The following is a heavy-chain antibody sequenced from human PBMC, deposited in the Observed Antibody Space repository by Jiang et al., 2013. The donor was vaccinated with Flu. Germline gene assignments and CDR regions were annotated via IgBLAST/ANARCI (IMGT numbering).Heavy chain of an antibody. CDR3: ARHGLLWFGELSTAKYYFDY. J-gene: IGHJ4*02. Sequence: TCTVSGGSISSSSYYWGWIRQPPGKGLEWIGSIYYSGSTYYNPSLKSRVTISVDTSKNQFSLKLSSVTAADTAVYYCARHGLLWFGELSTAKYYFDYWGQGTLVTVSS. D-gene: IGHD3-10*01. V-gene: IGHV4-39*01. CDR2: IYYSGST. CDR1: GGSISSSSYY.